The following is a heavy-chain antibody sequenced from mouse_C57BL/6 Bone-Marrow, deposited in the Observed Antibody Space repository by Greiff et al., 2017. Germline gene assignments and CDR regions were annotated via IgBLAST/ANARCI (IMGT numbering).Heavy chain of an antibody. CDR3: AKHIYYYGSSYGYAMDY. Sequence: VKLMESGPGLVAPSQSLSITCTVSGFSLTSYGVDWVRQPPGKGLEWLGVIWGGGSTNYNSALMSRLSISKDNSKSQVFLKMNSLQTDDTAMYYSAKHIYYYGSSYGYAMDYWGQGTSVTVSS. V-gene: IGHV2-9*01. CDR1: GFSLTSYG. D-gene: IGHD1-1*01. CDR2: IWGGGST. J-gene: IGHJ4*01.